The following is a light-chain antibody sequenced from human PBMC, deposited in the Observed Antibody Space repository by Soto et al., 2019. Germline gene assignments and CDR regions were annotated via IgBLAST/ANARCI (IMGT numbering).Light chain of an antibody. CDR3: QQSYMDPIT. CDR2: DAS. J-gene: IGKJ5*01. Sequence: IQMTQSPSSLSASVVDRVTITCRASQSISTYLNWYQKKPGKAPNLLIYDASRLQSGVPSRFSGSGGGTDFTLSISSVQPEDFATYFCQQSYMDPITFGQGTRLEIK. CDR1: QSISTY. V-gene: IGKV1-39*01.